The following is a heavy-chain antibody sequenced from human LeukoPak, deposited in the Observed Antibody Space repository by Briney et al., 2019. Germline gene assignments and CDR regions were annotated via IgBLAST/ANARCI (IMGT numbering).Heavy chain of an antibody. CDR2: IWYDGSNK. CDR3: AKDIAAAGTPNLDY. V-gene: IGHV3-33*06. Sequence: GGSLRLSWAASGFTFSSYGMHWVRQAPGKGLEGVAVIWYDGSNKYYANSVKGRFTISRDNSKNTLYLQMNSLRAEDTAVYYCAKDIAAAGTPNLDYWGQGTLVTVSS. J-gene: IGHJ4*02. CDR1: GFTFSSYG. D-gene: IGHD6-13*01.